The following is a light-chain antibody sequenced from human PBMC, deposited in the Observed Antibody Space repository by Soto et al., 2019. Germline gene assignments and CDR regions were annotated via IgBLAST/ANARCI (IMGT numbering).Light chain of an antibody. V-gene: IGKV3-15*01. CDR1: QSVSSN. CDR3: QQYNNWSPTWT. J-gene: IGKJ1*01. CDR2: GAS. Sequence: EIVMTQSPATLSVSPRERATLSCRASQSVSSNLAWYQQKPGQAPRLLIYGASTRATGIPARFSGSGSGTEFTLTIRSLQSEDFAVYYCQQYNNWSPTWTFGQGTKVEIK.